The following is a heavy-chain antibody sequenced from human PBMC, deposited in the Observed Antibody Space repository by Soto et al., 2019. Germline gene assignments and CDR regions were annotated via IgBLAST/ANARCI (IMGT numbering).Heavy chain of an antibody. CDR3: AKDTRIGAAGTGGPLDY. J-gene: IGHJ4*02. Sequence: PGGSLRLSCAASGFTFDDYAMHWVRQAPGKGLEWVSGISWNSGSIGYADSVKGRFTISRDNAKNSLYLQMNSLRAEDTALYYCAKDTRIGAAGTGGPLDYWGQGTLVTVSS. CDR2: ISWNSGSI. V-gene: IGHV3-9*01. CDR1: GFTFDDYA. D-gene: IGHD6-13*01.